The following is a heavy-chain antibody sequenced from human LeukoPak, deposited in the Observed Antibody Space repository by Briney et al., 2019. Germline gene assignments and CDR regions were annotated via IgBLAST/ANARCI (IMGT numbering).Heavy chain of an antibody. J-gene: IGHJ4*02. CDR2: IYSGGYT. CDR3: VRALTGYSLGY. V-gene: IGHV3-53*01. CDR1: GFIVSTNH. Sequence: GGSLRLSCAASGFIVSTNHMSWVRQAPGKGLEWVSFIYSGGYTYYADSVKGRFTVSRDNSENTLYLQMNSLRAEDTAVYYCVRALTGYSLGYWGQGTLVTVSS. D-gene: IGHD3-9*01.